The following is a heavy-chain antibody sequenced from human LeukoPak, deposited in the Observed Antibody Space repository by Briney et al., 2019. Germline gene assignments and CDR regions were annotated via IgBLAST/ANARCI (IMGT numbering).Heavy chain of an antibody. J-gene: IGHJ4*02. CDR3: QVAAAGIFDY. CDR1: GFTFSSYG. V-gene: IGHV3-33*08. D-gene: IGHD6-13*01. CDR2: IWYDGSNK. Sequence: PGRSLRLSCAASGFTFSSYGMHWVRQAPGKGLEWVAVIWYDGSNKYYADSVKGRFTISRDNSKNTLYLQMNSLRAEDTAVYYCQVAAAGIFDYWGQGTLVTVSS.